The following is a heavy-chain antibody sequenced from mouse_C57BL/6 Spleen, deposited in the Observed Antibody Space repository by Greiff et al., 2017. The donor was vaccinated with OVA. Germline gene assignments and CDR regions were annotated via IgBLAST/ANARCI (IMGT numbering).Heavy chain of an antibody. CDR2: IYPGDGDT. D-gene: IGHD1-1*01. CDR1: GYAFSSSW. CDR3: ARGLRFLLDY. V-gene: IGHV1-82*01. Sequence: QVQLQQSGPELVKPGASVKISCKASGYAFSSSWMNWVKQRPGKGLEWIGRIYPGDGDTNYNGKFKGKATLTADKSSSTAYMQLSSLTSDASAVYFCARGLRFLLDYWGQGTSVTVSS. J-gene: IGHJ4*01.